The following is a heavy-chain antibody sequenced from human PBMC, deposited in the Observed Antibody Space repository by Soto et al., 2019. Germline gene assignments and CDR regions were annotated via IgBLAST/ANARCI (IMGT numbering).Heavy chain of an antibody. D-gene: IGHD6-25*01. CDR1: GFTFINYS. J-gene: IGHJ4*02. Sequence: EVQLVESGGGLVQPGGSLRLSCAASGFTFINYSMYWVRQAPGKGLEWVSYISSTSSTIYYADSVKGRFTISRDNAQNSLYLQMNSLRAEDTAVYYCARERIAAFDYWGQGTLVTVSS. CDR3: ARERIAAFDY. CDR2: ISSTSSTI. V-gene: IGHV3-48*01.